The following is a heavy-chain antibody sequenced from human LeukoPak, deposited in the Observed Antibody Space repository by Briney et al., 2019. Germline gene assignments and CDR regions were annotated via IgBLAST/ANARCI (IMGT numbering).Heavy chain of an antibody. V-gene: IGHV3-7*05. D-gene: IGHD2/OR15-2a*01. CDR2: INQDESEK. CDR3: ARVRVSSYYGMDI. J-gene: IGHJ6*02. CDR1: GFTFSNIW. Sequence: GGSLRLSCAASGFTFSNIWMSWVRQAPGKGLEWVANINQDESEKYYVGSVKGRFTISRDNAKNSLYLQMNSLRAEDTAVYYCARVRVSSYYGMDIWGQGATVTVSS.